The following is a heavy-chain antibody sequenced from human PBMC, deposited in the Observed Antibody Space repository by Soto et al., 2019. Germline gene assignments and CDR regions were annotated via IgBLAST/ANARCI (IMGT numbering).Heavy chain of an antibody. CDR3: GRCRTDSYAMDV. J-gene: IGHJ6*02. CDR1: GYSFTSYG. Sequence: ASVKVSCKASGYSFTSYGITRVRQVPGQGPEWRGGISPYNGRTNYAQKVKGRVVMTTDISTNTVYLELGSLRSDDTAIYYCGRCRTDSYAMDVWGQGTTVTVSS. D-gene: IGHD2-8*02. V-gene: IGHV1-18*01. CDR2: ISPYNGRT.